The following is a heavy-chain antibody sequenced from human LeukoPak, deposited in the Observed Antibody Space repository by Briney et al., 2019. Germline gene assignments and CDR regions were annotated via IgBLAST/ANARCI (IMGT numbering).Heavy chain of an antibody. CDR3: ARGYNNYGYVFDI. V-gene: IGHV3-7*01. J-gene: IGHJ3*02. Sequence: GGSLRLSCAASGFTFSSYWMSWVRQAPGKGLEWVANIKQDGSEKYYVDSVKGRFTISRDNAKNSLYLQMNSLRAEDTAVYYCARGYNNYGYVFDIWGQGTVVTVSS. D-gene: IGHD4-11*01. CDR1: GFTFSSYW. CDR2: IKQDGSEK.